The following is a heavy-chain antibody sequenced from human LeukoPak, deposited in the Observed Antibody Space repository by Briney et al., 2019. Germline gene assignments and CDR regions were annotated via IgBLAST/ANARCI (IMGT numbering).Heavy chain of an antibody. CDR2: IKQDGSEK. D-gene: IGHD2-8*01. CDR3: ARDRILMVFAPYFDY. Sequence: EGSLRLSCAASGFTFSRYWMGWVRQAPGKGLEWVANIKQDGSEKYYVGSVKGRFTISRDNAKNSLYLQMNSLRAEDTAVYYCARDRILMVFAPYFDYWGQGSLVTVSS. CDR1: GFTFSRYW. J-gene: IGHJ4*02. V-gene: IGHV3-7*01.